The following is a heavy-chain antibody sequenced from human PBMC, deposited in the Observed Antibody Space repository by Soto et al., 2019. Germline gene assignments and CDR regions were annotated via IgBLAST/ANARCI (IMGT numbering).Heavy chain of an antibody. CDR1: GFSLRTTGVG. CDR3: AHTWGLAFDY. V-gene: IGHV2-5*01. J-gene: IGHJ4*02. CDR2: IYWNDDK. Sequence: QITLKESGPTLVEPTQTLTLTCTYSGFSLRTTGVGVGWIRQPPGKALEWLGIIYWNDDKRYRPSLKNRFTLTSDISKSQVVLTMTNMDPVDTATYYCAHTWGLAFDYWGQGTLVIVSS. D-gene: IGHD3-16*01.